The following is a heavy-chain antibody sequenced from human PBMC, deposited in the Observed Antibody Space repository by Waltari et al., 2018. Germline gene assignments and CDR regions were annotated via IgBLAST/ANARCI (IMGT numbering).Heavy chain of an antibody. J-gene: IGHJ3*02. CDR3: ARGKVDDAFDI. CDR1: GGSISSYS. D-gene: IGHD6-13*01. CDR2: IYYSGST. Sequence: QVQLQESGPGLVKPSETLSLTCTVSGGSISSYSWSWIRQPPGKGLEWIGYIYYSGSTNYNPSLKSRVTISVDTSKNQFSLKLSSVTAADTAVYYCARGKVDDAFDIWGQGTMVTVSS. V-gene: IGHV4-59*01.